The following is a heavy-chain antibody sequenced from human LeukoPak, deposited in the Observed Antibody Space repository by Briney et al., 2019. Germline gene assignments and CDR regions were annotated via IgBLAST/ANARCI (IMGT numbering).Heavy chain of an antibody. CDR3: ARPPYGGNSFGAFDI. Sequence: GGSLRLSCAAFGFTVSSNYMSWVRQAPGKGLEWVSVIYSGGSTYYADSVKGRFTISRDNSKNTLYLQMNSLRAEDTAVYYCARPPYGGNSFGAFDIWGQGTMVTVSS. CDR1: GFTVSSNY. CDR2: IYSGGST. D-gene: IGHD4-23*01. V-gene: IGHV3-66*01. J-gene: IGHJ3*02.